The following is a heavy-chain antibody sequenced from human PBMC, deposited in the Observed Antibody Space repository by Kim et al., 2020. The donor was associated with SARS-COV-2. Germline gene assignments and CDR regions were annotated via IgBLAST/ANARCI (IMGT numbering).Heavy chain of an antibody. CDR2: ISGSGGST. CDR3: ATSPRIDRPRGDWFDP. J-gene: IGHJ5*02. D-gene: IGHD3-10*01. CDR1: GFTFSSYA. V-gene: IGHV3-23*01. Sequence: GGSLRLSCAASGFTFSSYAMSWVRQAPGKGLEGVSAISGSGGSTYYADSVKGRFTISRDNSKNTLYLQMNSLRAEDTAVYYCATSPRIDRPRGDWFDPWGQGTLVTVSS.